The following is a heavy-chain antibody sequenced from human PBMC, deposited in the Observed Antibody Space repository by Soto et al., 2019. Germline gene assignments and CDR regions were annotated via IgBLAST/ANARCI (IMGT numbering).Heavy chain of an antibody. J-gene: IGHJ3*02. D-gene: IGHD3-22*01. CDR1: GYTFTGYY. CDR2: INPNSGGT. Sequence: TSVKVSCKASGYTFTGYYMHWVRQAPGQGLEWMGWINPNSGGTNYAQKFQGRVTMTRDTSISTAYMELSRLRSDDTAVYYCAREYYYDSRGYYYSEASHIWGQGTLVTVSS. V-gene: IGHV1-2*02. CDR3: AREYYYDSRGYYYSEASHI.